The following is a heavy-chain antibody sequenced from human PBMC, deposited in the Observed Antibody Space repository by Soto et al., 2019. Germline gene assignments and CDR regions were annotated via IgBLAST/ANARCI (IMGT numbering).Heavy chain of an antibody. CDR1: GGTFSSYA. J-gene: IGHJ6*02. CDR3: ARGSGYDYGTGYYYGMDV. D-gene: IGHD5-12*01. CDR2: IIPIFGTA. Sequence: SVKVSCKASGGTFSSYAISWVRQAPGQGXEWMGGIIPIFGTANYAQKFQGRVTITADKSTSTAYMELSSLRSEDTAVYYCARGSGYDYGTGYYYGMDVWGQGTTVTVSS. V-gene: IGHV1-69*06.